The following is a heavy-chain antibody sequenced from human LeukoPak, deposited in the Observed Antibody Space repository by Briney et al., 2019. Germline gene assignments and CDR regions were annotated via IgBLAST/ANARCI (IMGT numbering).Heavy chain of an antibody. CDR3: VRSSGYYYVGYFDY. CDR1: GYSISSGYY. Sequence: SETLSLTCAVSGYSISSGYYWGWIRQPPGKGLEWIGSIYHSGSTYYNPSLKSRVTISVDTSKNQFSLKLSSVTAADTAVYYCVRSSGYYYVGYFDYWGQGTLVTVSS. V-gene: IGHV4-38-2*01. J-gene: IGHJ4*02. D-gene: IGHD3-22*01. CDR2: IYHSGST.